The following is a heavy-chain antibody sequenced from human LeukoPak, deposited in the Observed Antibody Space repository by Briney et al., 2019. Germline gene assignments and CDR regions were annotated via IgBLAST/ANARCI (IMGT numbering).Heavy chain of an antibody. V-gene: IGHV4-39*01. CDR2: IYYSGST. Sequence: SETLSLTCTVSGVSIRSTSYYWGWIRQPPGKGLEWIGSIYYSGSTYYNPSLKSRVTISVDTSKNQFSLKLSSVTAADTAVYYCAKHNNFWSGYADHWGQGTLVTVSS. D-gene: IGHD3-3*01. CDR1: GVSIRSTSYY. CDR3: AKHNNFWSGYADH. J-gene: IGHJ4*02.